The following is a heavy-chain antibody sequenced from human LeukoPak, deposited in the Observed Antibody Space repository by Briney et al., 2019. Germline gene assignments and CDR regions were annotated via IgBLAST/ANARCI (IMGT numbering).Heavy chain of an antibody. CDR2: INPNSGGT. D-gene: IGHD3-10*01. Sequence: ASVKVSCKASGYTFTGYYMHWVRQAPGQGLEWMGWINPNSGGTNYAQKFQGRVTMTEDTSTDTAYMELSSLRSEDTAVYYCAIRYYYGSGSPPNKFIRKKNYDKENWFDPWGQGTLVTVSS. J-gene: IGHJ5*02. CDR1: GYTFTGYY. CDR3: AIRYYYGSGSPPNKFIRKKNYDKENWFDP. V-gene: IGHV1-2*02.